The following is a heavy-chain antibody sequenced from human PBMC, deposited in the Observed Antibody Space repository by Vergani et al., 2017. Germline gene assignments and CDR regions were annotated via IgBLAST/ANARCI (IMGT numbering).Heavy chain of an antibody. J-gene: IGHJ4*02. CDR2: IYYSGST. V-gene: IGHV4-31*03. CDR3: ARGGYSYGPLDYFDY. D-gene: IGHD5-18*01. Sequence: QVQLQESGPGLVKPSQTLSLTCTVSGGSISSGGYYWSWIRQHPGKGLEWIGYIYYSGSTYYNPSLKSRVTISVDTSKNQFSLKLSSVTAADTAVYSCARGGYSYGPLDYFDYWGQGTLVTVSS. CDR1: GGSISSGGYY.